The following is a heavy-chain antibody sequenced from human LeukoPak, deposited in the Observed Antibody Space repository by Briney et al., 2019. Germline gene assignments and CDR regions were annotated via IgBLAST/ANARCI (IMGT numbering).Heavy chain of an antibody. CDR2: ISYDGSNK. J-gene: IGHJ4*02. Sequence: WESLRLSCAASGFTFSSYAMHWVRHPPGKGLEWVAVISYDGSNKYYADSVNGRFTISRDNSKNTLYLQMNGLRAEDTAVYYCARDSLPYSSGWYGHYWGQGTLVTVSS. CDR1: GFTFSSYA. D-gene: IGHD6-19*01. CDR3: ARDSLPYSSGWYGHY. V-gene: IGHV3-30-3*01.